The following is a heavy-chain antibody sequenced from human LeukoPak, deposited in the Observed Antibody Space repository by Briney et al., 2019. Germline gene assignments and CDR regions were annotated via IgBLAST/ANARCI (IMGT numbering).Heavy chain of an antibody. Sequence: SETLSPTCTVSGGSISSYYWSWIRQPPGTGLEWIGYIYYSGSTNYNPSLKSQVTISVDTSKNQFSLKLSSVTAADTAVYYCASSGGYYFDYWGQGTLVTVSS. V-gene: IGHV4-59*01. CDR3: ASSGGYYFDY. CDR1: GGSISSYY. J-gene: IGHJ4*02. CDR2: IYYSGST.